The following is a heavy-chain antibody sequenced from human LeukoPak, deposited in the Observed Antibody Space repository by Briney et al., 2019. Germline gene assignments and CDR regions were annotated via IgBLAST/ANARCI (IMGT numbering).Heavy chain of an antibody. CDR2: INSDGSRT. V-gene: IGHV3-74*01. J-gene: IGHJ4*02. CDR3: ARGHIVVLTAPDY. D-gene: IGHD2-21*02. Sequence: PGGSLRLSCAASGFTFSSYWMHWVRQAPGKGLVWVSRINSDGSRTSYADSVKGRFTISRDNAKNTLYLQMNSPRAEDTAVYYCARGHIVVLTAPDYWGQGTLVTVSS. CDR1: GFTFSSYW.